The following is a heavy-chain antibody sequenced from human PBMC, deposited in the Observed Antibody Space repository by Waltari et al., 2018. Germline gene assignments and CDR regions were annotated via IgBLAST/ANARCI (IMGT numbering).Heavy chain of an antibody. CDR2: ISRDGSST. CDR3: ARLWGATMDSY. V-gene: IGHV3-74*01. Sequence: EVQLVESGGGLVQPGGSLSLSCAASGFTFSSYWMHWVRQAPGKGLVGVSRISRDGSSTNYADSVKGRFTISRDNAKNTLYLQMNSLRAEDTAVYYCARLWGATMDSYWGQGTLVTVSS. CDR1: GFTFSSYW. J-gene: IGHJ4*02. D-gene: IGHD3-10*01.